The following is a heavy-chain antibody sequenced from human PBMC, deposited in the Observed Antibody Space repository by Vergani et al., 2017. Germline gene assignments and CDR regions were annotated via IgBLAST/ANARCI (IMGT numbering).Heavy chain of an antibody. D-gene: IGHD6-6*01. CDR1: GFTSAGYA. CDR3: AKDLGTSSGGGWFDP. J-gene: IGHJ5*02. CDR2: ISWNSNSI. V-gene: IGHV3-9*02. Sequence: EVQLEESGGGLVLPGRSLRLSCVASGFTSAGYAMHWVRQAPGKGLEWVSGISWNSNSIGYADSVKGRFTISRDNAKNSLYLQMNSLRAEDTALCYCAKDLGTSSGGGWFDPWCQGTLVTVSS.